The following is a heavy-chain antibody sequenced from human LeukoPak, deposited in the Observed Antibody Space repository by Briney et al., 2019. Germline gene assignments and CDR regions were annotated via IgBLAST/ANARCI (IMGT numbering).Heavy chain of an antibody. CDR1: GYAFTSYY. D-gene: IGHD3-9*01. J-gene: IGHJ4*02. Sequence: ASVKVSCKASGYAFTSYYMHWVRHTPGQRLEWMGIINPSGGSRSYEQKYQGRVTMTRDTSTSTVYIELSSQRSEDTAVYYCARSEAGLRYFDWLLSYFDYWGQGTLVTVSS. V-gene: IGHV1-46*01. CDR2: INPSGGSR. CDR3: ARSEAGLRYFDWLLSYFDY.